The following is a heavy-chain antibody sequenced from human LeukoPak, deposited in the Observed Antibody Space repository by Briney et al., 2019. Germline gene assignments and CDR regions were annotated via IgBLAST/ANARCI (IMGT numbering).Heavy chain of an antibody. CDR2: IRYDGSNK. D-gene: IGHD5-18*01. Sequence: PGGSLRLSCAASGFTFSSYGMNWVRQAPGKGLEWVAFIRYDGSNKYYADSVKGRFTISRDNSKNTLYLQMNSLRAEDTAVYYCAKDRRIHVYYFDYWGQGTLVTVSS. CDR1: GFTFSSYG. CDR3: AKDRRIHVYYFDY. J-gene: IGHJ4*02. V-gene: IGHV3-30*02.